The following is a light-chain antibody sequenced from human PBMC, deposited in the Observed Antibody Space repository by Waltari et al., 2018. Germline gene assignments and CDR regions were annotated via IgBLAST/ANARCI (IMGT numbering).Light chain of an antibody. CDR3: QHYGTSPPLT. J-gene: IGKJ4*01. CDR2: GAS. Sequence: EIVLTPSPGTPSSSPGARATLSCRASQTFSSSYLAWYQQKPGQAPRLLIYGASTRAAGCPVRFSGSGSGTDFTLTISRLGPEDFAVYYCQHYGTSPPLTFGGGTKVEIK. V-gene: IGKV3-20*01. CDR1: QTFSSSY.